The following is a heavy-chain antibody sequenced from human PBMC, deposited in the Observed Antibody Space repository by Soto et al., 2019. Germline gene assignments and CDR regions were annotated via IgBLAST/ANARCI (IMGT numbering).Heavy chain of an antibody. CDR2: IIPIFGTA. D-gene: IGHD2-2*01. CDR3: ARDIVVVPAATHDYYYGMDV. CDR1: GGTFSSYA. V-gene: IGHV1-69*01. J-gene: IGHJ6*02. Sequence: QVQLVQSGAEVKKPGSSVKVSCKASGGTFSSYAISWVRQAPGQGLEWMGGIIPIFGTANYAQKFQGRVTITADESTSTAYMELGSLRSEDTAVYYCARDIVVVPAATHDYYYGMDVWGQGTTVTVSS.